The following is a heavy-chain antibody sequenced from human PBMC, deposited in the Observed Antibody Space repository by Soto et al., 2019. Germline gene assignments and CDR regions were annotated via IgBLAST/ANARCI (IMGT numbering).Heavy chain of an antibody. CDR2: MNPNSGNT. V-gene: IGHV1-8*01. D-gene: IGHD3-3*01. CDR1: GYTFTSYD. J-gene: IGHJ6*02. Sequence: ASVKVSCKASGYTFTSYDINWVRQATGQGLEWMGWMNPNSGNTGYAQKFQGRVTMTRNTSISTAYMELSSLRSEDTAVYYFARVRGFSFFGVVIPPDVWGQGTTVTVSS. CDR3: ARVRGFSFFGVVIPPDV.